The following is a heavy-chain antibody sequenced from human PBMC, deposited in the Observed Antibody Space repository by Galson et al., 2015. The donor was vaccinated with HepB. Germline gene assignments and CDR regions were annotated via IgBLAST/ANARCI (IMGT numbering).Heavy chain of an antibody. D-gene: IGHD6-13*01. V-gene: IGHV1-69*06. CDR2: IIPIFGTA. CDR1: GGTFSSYA. CDR3: ARDSSSSVLAFDI. Sequence: SVKVSCKASGGTFSSYAISWVRQAPGQGLEWMGGIIPIFGTANYAQKFQGRVTITADKSTSTAYMELSSLRSEDTAVYYCARDSSSSVLAFDIWGQGTMVTVSS. J-gene: IGHJ3*02.